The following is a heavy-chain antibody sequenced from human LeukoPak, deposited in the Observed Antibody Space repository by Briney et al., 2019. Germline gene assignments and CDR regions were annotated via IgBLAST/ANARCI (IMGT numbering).Heavy chain of an antibody. CDR2: MNPNSGNT. CDR1: GYTFTSYD. CDR3: GLKASRGSYYQFDY. V-gene: IGHV1-8*01. J-gene: IGHJ4*02. D-gene: IGHD1-26*01. Sequence: ASVKVSCKASGYTFTSYDINWVRQATGQGLAWMGWMNPNSGNTGYAQKFQGRVTMTRNTSISTAYMELSSLRSEDTAVYYCGLKASRGSYYQFDYWGQGTLVTVSS.